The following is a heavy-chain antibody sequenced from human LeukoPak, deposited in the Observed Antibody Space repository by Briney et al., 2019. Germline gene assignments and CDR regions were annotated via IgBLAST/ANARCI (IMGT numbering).Heavy chain of an antibody. CDR2: ISGYGGTT. Sequence: GGSLRLSCAASGFTFSSYAMSWVRQAPGKGLEWVSGISGYGGTTYHADSVKGRFTISRDNSKNTPYLQMNSLRAGDTAVYYCAKDLYSSSIGWFDPWGQGTLVTVTS. J-gene: IGHJ5*02. CDR3: AKDLYSSSIGWFDP. V-gene: IGHV3-23*01. CDR1: GFTFSSYA. D-gene: IGHD6-6*01.